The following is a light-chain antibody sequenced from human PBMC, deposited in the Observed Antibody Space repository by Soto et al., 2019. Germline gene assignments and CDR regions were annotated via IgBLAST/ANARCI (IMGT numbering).Light chain of an antibody. CDR1: QSVSSSY. Sequence: EIVLTQSPGTLSLSPGERATLSCRASQSVSSSYLAWYQQKPGQAPRLLIYGASRRATGIPDRFSGSGSGTDFTLTSSRLEPEDFAVYYCQQYDNSPWTFGQGTKVEIK. V-gene: IGKV3-20*01. CDR3: QQYDNSPWT. J-gene: IGKJ1*01. CDR2: GAS.